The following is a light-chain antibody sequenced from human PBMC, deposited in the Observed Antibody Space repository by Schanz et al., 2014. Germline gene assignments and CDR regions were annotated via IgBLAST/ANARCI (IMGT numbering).Light chain of an antibody. V-gene: IGKV1-5*03. Sequence: DIQMTQSPSSLAASVGDRVTITCQASQDISKSLNWYQQKPGRAPNLLIYKASSLESGVPSRFSGSGSGTEFTLTISSLQPDDSATYYCQQYNSYYTFGQGTKLEIK. CDR1: QDISKS. CDR2: KAS. CDR3: QQYNSYYT. J-gene: IGKJ2*01.